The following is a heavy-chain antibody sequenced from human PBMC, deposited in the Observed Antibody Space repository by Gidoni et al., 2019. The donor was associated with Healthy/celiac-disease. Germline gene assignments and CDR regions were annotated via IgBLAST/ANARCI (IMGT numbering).Heavy chain of an antibody. CDR3: ARGGKTGPYDYVWGSYRSLDY. CDR2: INHSGST. J-gene: IGHJ4*02. D-gene: IGHD3-16*02. CDR1: GGSFSGYY. V-gene: IGHV4-34*01. Sequence: QVQLQQWGAGLLKPSETLSLTCAVYGGSFSGYYWSWIRQPPGKGLEWIGEINHSGSTNYNPSLKSRVTISVDTSKNQFSLKLSSVTAADTAVYYCARGGKTGPYDYVWGSYRSLDYWGQGTLVTVSS.